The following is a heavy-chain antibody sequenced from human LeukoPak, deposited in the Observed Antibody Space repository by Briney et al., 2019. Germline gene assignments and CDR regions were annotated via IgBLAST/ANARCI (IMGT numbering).Heavy chain of an antibody. J-gene: IGHJ5*02. Sequence: ASVKVSCKASGYTFTSYYMHWVRQAPGQGLEWMGIINPSGGSTSYAQKFQGRVTITTDESTSTAYMELSSLRSEDTAVYYCARRLSSIRFDPWGQGTLVTVSS. V-gene: IGHV1-46*01. CDR1: GYTFTSYY. D-gene: IGHD6-6*01. CDR2: INPSGGST. CDR3: ARRLSSIRFDP.